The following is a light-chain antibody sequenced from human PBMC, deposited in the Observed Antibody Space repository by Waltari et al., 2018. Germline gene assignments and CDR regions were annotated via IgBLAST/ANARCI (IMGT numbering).Light chain of an antibody. J-gene: IGKJ2*01. CDR3: QQVNSYPFT. CDR1: QDISNW. V-gene: IGKV1D-12*01. Sequence: DIQMTKSPSYVPASVGDRVTITCRASQDISNWLAWYQQRPGEAPKLLIYAASILQSGVPSRFSGSGSGSDFTLTITSLQPDDFGSYHCQQVNSYPFTFGQGTKLEI. CDR2: AAS.